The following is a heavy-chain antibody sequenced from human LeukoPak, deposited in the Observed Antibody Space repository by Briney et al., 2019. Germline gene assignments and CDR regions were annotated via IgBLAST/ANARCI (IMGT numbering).Heavy chain of an antibody. CDR2: ITGGGDET. Sequence: GGSLRLSCAASGFMFNNYAMSWVRQAPGKDLEWVSTITGGGDETHSADSVKGRFTISRDNSKNTLSLQMHSLRVEDTAVYYCAKGVRLSSNYYMDVWGKGTTVTVSS. J-gene: IGHJ6*03. CDR3: AKGVRLSSNYYMDV. D-gene: IGHD5/OR15-5a*01. CDR1: GFMFNNYA. V-gene: IGHV3-23*01.